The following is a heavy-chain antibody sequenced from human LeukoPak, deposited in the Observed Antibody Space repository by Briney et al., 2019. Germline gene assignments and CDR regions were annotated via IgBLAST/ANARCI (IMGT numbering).Heavy chain of an antibody. CDR2: IGATGYST. V-gene: IGHV3-23*01. J-gene: IGHJ4*02. CDR1: GFTFSSYA. CDR3: AKNSARTTVTTGLSY. D-gene: IGHD4-11*01. Sequence: GGPLRLSCAASGFTFSSYAMTWVRQAPGKGLEWVSAIGATGYSTYYTDSVKGRFTISRDNSKNTLYLQMNSLRAEDTAVYYCAKNSARTTVTTGLSYWGQGTLVTVSS.